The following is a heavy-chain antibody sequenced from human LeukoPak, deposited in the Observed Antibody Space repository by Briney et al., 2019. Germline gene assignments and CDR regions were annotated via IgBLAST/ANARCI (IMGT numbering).Heavy chain of an antibody. CDR1: GFTFSSYE. J-gene: IGHJ6*02. V-gene: IGHV3-48*03. D-gene: IGHD1-26*01. Sequence: GGSLRLSCAASGFTFSSYEMNWVRQAPGKGLEWVSYISRSVSNIYYADSVKGRFTISRDNAKNSLYLQMNSLRAEDTAVYYCARGGSRGMDVWGQGTMVTVSS. CDR2: ISRSVSNI. CDR3: ARGGSRGMDV.